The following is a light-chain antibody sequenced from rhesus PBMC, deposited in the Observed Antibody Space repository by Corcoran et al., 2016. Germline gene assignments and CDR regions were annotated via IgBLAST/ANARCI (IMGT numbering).Light chain of an antibody. J-gene: IGKJ2*01. V-gene: IGKV2S8*01. CDR2: QVS. CDR1: QSLVHSDTKTY. Sequence: DVVMTQSPLSLPITPGQPASISCRSSQSLVHSDTKTYLNWLQQKPGKPPRRLIYQVSNRDSGVPDRFSGSGAGTDVTLKISRVEAEDVGVYYGMQGTHLPHSFGQGTKVEIK. CDR3: MQGTHLPHS.